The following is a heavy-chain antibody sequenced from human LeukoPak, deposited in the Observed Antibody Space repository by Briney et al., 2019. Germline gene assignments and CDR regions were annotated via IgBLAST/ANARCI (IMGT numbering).Heavy chain of an antibody. CDR2: IYYSGST. V-gene: IGHV4-59*08. J-gene: IGHJ4*02. CDR3: ARNLVSYGIDY. CDR1: GGSISSYY. Sequence: SETLSLICTVSGGSISSYYWSWIRQPPGKGLEWIGYIYYSGSTNYNPSLKSRVTISVDTSKNQFSLKLSSVTAADTAVYYCARNLVSYGIDYWGQGTLVTVSS. D-gene: IGHD5-18*01.